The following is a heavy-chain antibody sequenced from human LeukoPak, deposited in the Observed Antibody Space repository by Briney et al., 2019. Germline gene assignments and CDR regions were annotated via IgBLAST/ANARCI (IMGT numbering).Heavy chain of an antibody. J-gene: IGHJ5*02. CDR1: GFTFSNYA. V-gene: IGHV3-23*01. D-gene: IGHD6-13*01. CDR2: ISGSGGSI. CDR3: AKNPDSSSSYTPLNWFDP. Sequence: GGSLRLPCADSGFTFSNYAMSWVRQAPGKGLERVSAISGSGGSIYYADSVKGRFTISRDNSKNTLYLQMNSLRAEDTAVYYCAKNPDSSSSYTPLNWFDPWRQGTLVTVSS.